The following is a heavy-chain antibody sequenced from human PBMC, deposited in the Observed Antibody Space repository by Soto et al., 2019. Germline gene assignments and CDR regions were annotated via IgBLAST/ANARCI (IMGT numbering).Heavy chain of an antibody. J-gene: IGHJ4*02. CDR3: VRDRRLPGIASAGPILH. CDR2: ISAYNGNT. D-gene: IGHD6-13*01. V-gene: IGHV1-18*01. Sequence: QVQLVQSGGEVKKPGASLKVSCKASGYTFTSYGISWVRQAPGQGLEWMGWISAYNGNTNYAQKFQDRVTMTTDTSTNTAYMEMRGLESDDTAVYYCVRDRRLPGIASAGPILHWGQGALVTVSS. CDR1: GYTFTSYG.